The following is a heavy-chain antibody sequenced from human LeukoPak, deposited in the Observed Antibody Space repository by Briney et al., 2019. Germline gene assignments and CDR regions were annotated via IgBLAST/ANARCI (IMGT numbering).Heavy chain of an antibody. CDR3: ATNDCSSPSCPDDY. V-gene: IGHV4-34*01. CDR1: GGSFSGYY. J-gene: IGHJ4*02. D-gene: IGHD2-2*01. CDR2: INHSGST. Sequence: SETRSLTCAVYGGSFSGYYWSWIRQPPGKGLEWIGEINHSGSTNYNPSLKSRVTISADTTKTQFSLKLSSVTAADTAVYYCATNDCSSPSCPDDYWGQGTLVTVSS.